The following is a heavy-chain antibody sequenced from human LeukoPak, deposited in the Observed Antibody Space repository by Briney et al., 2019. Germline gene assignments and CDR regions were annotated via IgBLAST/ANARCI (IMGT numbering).Heavy chain of an antibody. V-gene: IGHV3-23*03. Sequence: SGGSLRLSCAASGFTFSSYAMSWVRQAPGKGLEWVSDIYSDGTTFYADSVKGRFTISRDNSKNTLYLQMNSLRAEDTAVYYCATDRDIVAVPAALGFWGQGTLVTVSS. J-gene: IGHJ4*02. D-gene: IGHD2-2*01. CDR3: ATDRDIVAVPAALGF. CDR2: IYSDGTT. CDR1: GFTFSSYA.